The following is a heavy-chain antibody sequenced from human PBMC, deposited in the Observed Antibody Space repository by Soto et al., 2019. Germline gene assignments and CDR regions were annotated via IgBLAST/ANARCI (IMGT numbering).Heavy chain of an antibody. CDR3: ARNRRDGYNWSDS. V-gene: IGHV4-61*01. Sequence: QVQLQESGPGLVKPSETLSLTCSVSGGSVSSGSYYWSWIRQPPGKGLEWIGYIYYSGSTNYNPSLTSRVTISVDTSKNQFSLKLSSVTAADTAVYYCARNRRDGYNWSDSWGQGTLVTVSS. J-gene: IGHJ5*01. CDR1: GGSVSSGSYY. CDR2: IYYSGST. D-gene: IGHD5-12*01.